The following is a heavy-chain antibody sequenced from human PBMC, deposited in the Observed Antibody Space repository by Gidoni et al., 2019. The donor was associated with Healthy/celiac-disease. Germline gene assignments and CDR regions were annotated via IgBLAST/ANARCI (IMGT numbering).Heavy chain of an antibody. J-gene: IGHJ4*01. D-gene: IGHD6-19*01. CDR3: ARLPGIAVAGTTHFHY. V-gene: IGHV3-23*01. Sequence: EVQLFESGGGLVQPGGSLRLSCAASGFTFSSYAMSWVRQAPGKGLEWVSAISGSGGSTYYADSVKGRFTISRDNSKNTLYLQMNSLRAEDTAVYYCARLPGIAVAGTTHFHYWGQGNPGHRLL. CDR1: GFTFSSYA. CDR2: ISGSGGST.